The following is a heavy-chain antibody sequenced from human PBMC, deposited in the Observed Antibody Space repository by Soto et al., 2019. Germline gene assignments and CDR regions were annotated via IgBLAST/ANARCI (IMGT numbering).Heavy chain of an antibody. CDR2: IYYSGRT. D-gene: IGHD2-15*01. Sequence: KPSETLSLTCTVSGVSISSGGYYWSWIRQHPGKGLEWIGNIYYSGRTYYNPSLKSRVILSVDTSKNHFSLTLRSVTAADSAMYYCASVIGRHSEYYFDFCGEGSLVPV. V-gene: IGHV4-31*03. J-gene: IGHJ4*02. CDR1: GVSISSGGYY. CDR3: ASVIGRHSEYYFDF.